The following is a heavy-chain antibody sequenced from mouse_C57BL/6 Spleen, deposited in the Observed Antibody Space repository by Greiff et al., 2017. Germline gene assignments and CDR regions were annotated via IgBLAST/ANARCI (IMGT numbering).Heavy chain of an antibody. Sequence: EVQLQQSGPELVKPGASVKISCKASGYSFTGYYMNWVKQSPEKSLEWIGEINPSTGGTTYNQKFKAKATLTVDKSSSTAYMQLKSLTSEDSAVYYCARWGLYYYAMDYWGQGTSVTVSS. D-gene: IGHD3-1*01. CDR2: INPSTGGT. CDR3: ARWGLYYYAMDY. J-gene: IGHJ4*01. V-gene: IGHV1-42*01. CDR1: GYSFTGYY.